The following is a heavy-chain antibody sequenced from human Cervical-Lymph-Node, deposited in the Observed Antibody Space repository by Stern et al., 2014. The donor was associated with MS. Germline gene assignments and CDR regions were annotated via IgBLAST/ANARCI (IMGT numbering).Heavy chain of an antibody. Sequence: EVQLVESGGGLVHPGRSLKLSCAASGFNFDGYAMHWVRQAPGKGLAWVSGVSWNNASRNYADSVRGRFTISRDNAKNSLYLQMNSLRTEDTALYYCAKTLGRSYHVPLDLWGQGTMVTVSS. D-gene: IGHD3-16*02. CDR3: AKTLGRSYHVPLDL. CDR1: GFNFDGYA. CDR2: VSWNNASR. J-gene: IGHJ3*01. V-gene: IGHV3-9*01.